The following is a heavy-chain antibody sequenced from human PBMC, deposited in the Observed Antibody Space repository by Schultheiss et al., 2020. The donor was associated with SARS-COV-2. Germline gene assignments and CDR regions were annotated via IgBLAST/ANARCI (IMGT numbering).Heavy chain of an antibody. CDR1: GFTFSSYS. J-gene: IGHJ4*02. Sequence: GESLKISCAASGFTFSSYSMNWVRQAPGKGLEWVGRIKSKTDGGTTDYDAPVKGRFTISRDDSKNTLYLQMKSLKTEDTAVYYCTTEVPYYDFWSGYYTFGYFDYWGQGTLVTVSS. CDR2: IKSKTDGGTT. V-gene: IGHV3-15*01. D-gene: IGHD3-3*01. CDR3: TTEVPYYDFWSGYYTFGYFDY.